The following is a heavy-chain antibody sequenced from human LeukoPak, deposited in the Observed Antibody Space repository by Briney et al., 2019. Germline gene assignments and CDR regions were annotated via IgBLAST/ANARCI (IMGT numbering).Heavy chain of an antibody. CDR2: ISAYNGNT. D-gene: IGHD5-18*01. CDR1: GYTFTSYG. V-gene: IGHV1-18*01. CDR3: AREGGERRGYSYGYGFDY. J-gene: IGHJ4*02. Sequence: ASVKVSCKASGYTFTSYGISWVRQAPGQGLEWMGWISAYNGNTNYAQKLQGRVTMTTDTSTSTAYMELRSLRSDDTAVYYCAREGGERRGYSYGYGFDYWGQGTLVTVSS.